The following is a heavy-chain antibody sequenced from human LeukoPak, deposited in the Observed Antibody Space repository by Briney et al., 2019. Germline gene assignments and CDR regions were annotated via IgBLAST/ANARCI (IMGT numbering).Heavy chain of an antibody. D-gene: IGHD3-22*01. Sequence: SETLSLTCTVSGAFIRSYYWSWIRQPPGKGLEWIGDIYYSGSIKYNPSLKSRVTMSVDTSKNQFSLKLSSVTAADTAIYYCARENPSGYYNRPIDYWGQGTLVTVSS. V-gene: IGHV4-59*01. CDR3: ARENPSGYYNRPIDY. CDR1: GAFIRSYY. CDR2: IYYSGSI. J-gene: IGHJ4*02.